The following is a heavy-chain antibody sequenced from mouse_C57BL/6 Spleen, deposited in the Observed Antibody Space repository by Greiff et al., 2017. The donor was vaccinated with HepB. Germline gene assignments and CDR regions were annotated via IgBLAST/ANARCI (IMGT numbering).Heavy chain of an antibody. J-gene: IGHJ4*01. D-gene: IGHD2-3*01. Sequence: VKLQQSGPELVKPGASVKISCKASGYAFSSSWMNWVKQRPGKGLEWIGRIYPGDGDTNYNGKFKGKATLTADKSSSTAYMQLSSLTSEDSAVYFCARDGYYEDAMDYWGQGTSVTVSS. V-gene: IGHV1-82*01. CDR2: IYPGDGDT. CDR3: ARDGYYEDAMDY. CDR1: GYAFSSSW.